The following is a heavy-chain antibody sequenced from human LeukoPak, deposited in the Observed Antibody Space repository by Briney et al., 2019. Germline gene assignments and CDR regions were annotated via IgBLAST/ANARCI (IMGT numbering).Heavy chain of an antibody. D-gene: IGHD2-2*02. CDR3: ARVPNCSTSCYIEGGVYFDY. V-gene: IGHV4-34*01. CDR1: GGSFSGYY. Sequence: KPSETLSLTCAVYGGSFSGYYWSWIRQPPGKGLEWIGEINHSGSTNYNPSLKSRVTISVDTSKNQFSLKLSSVTAADTAVYYCARVPNCSTSCYIEGGVYFDYWGQGTLVTVSS. CDR2: INHSGST. J-gene: IGHJ4*02.